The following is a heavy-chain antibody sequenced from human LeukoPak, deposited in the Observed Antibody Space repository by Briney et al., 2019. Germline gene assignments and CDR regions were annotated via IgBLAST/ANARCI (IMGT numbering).Heavy chain of an antibody. CDR2: IIPIFGTA. V-gene: IGHV1-69*05. D-gene: IGHD6-19*01. CDR3: ARDQSGWNTHAFDI. CDR1: GGTFISYA. Sequence: ASVKVSCKASGGTFISYAISWVRQAPGQGLEWMGRIIPIFGTANYAQKFQGRVTITTDESTSTAYMELSSLRSEDTAVYYCARDQSGWNTHAFDIWGQGTMVTVSS. J-gene: IGHJ3*02.